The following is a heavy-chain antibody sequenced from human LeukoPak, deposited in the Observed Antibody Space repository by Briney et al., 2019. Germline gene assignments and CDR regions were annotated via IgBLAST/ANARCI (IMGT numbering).Heavy chain of an antibody. CDR2: VSPDGRTT. V-gene: IGHV3-74*03. CDR3: VSYTGSWY. CDR1: GFTFSNYW. D-gene: IGHD1-26*01. Sequence: GGSLRLSCAASGFTFSNYWMHWVRQGPGMGLVWVSEVSPDGRTTTYADSVKGRFSISRDNAKNPLYLQMNSLRVEDTGVYYCVSYTGSWYWGQGTLLTVSS. J-gene: IGHJ4*02.